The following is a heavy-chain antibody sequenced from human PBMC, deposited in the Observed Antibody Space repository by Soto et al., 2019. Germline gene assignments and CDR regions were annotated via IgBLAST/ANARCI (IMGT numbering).Heavy chain of an antibody. V-gene: IGHV3-21*03. CDR2: IDRFGSYS. Sequence: EVRLVESGGGLVKSGGSLRLSCSASGFTFSTYTMNWVRQAPGRGLEWVSNIDRFGSYSWYVDSAQGRFTISRDNAKNSLYLQMNSLRAEDTAVYYCARVGSTFARGRIWGVHYGLDVWGQGTTVTVSS. CDR3: ARVGSTFARGRIWGVHYGLDV. D-gene: IGHD3-16*01. CDR1: GFTFSTYT. J-gene: IGHJ6*02.